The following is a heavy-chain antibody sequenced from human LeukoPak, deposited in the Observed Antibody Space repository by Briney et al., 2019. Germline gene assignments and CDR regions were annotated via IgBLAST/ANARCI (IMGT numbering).Heavy chain of an antibody. Sequence: SETLSLTCTVSGGSISSGDYYWSWIRQPPGKGLEWIGYIYYSGSTYYNPSLKSRVTISVDTPKNQFSLKLSSVTAADTAVYYCARGARFGELSYYYYYMDVWGKGTTVTVSS. D-gene: IGHD3-10*01. V-gene: IGHV4-30-4*02. J-gene: IGHJ6*03. CDR3: ARGARFGELSYYYYYMDV. CDR2: IYYSGST. CDR1: GGSISSGDYY.